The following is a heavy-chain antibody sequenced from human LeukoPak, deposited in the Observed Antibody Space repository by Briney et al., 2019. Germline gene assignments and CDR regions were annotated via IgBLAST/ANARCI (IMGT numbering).Heavy chain of an antibody. D-gene: IGHD6-19*01. CDR1: GFTSDDYA. CDR2: ISWNSGSI. CDR3: AKDMGIAVAGTVDY. V-gene: IGHV3-9*02. J-gene: IGHJ4*02. Sequence: GGSLRLSCAASGFTSDDYAMHWVRQAPGKGLEWVSGISWNSGSIGYADSVKGRFTISRDNAKNSLYLQMNSLRAEDMALYYCAKDMGIAVAGTVDYWGQGTLVTVSS.